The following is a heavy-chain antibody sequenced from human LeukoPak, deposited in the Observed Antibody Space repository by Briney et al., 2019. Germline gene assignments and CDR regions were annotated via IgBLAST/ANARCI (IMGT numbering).Heavy chain of an antibody. Sequence: SETLSLTYTVSLGSIRSYDYHWALIRQPPGKGLEWIGSIYYSGGTYYNPSLKSRVTISVDLSKNQFSMKMNDVTAADTAVYYCARHGVSGYYYVDYWGQGTLVTVSS. D-gene: IGHD6-25*01. CDR2: IYYSGGT. V-gene: IGHV4-39*01. J-gene: IGHJ4*02. CDR1: LGSIRSYDYH. CDR3: ARHGVSGYYYVDY.